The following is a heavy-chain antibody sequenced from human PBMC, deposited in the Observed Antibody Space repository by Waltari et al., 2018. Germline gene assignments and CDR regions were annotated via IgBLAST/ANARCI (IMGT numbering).Heavy chain of an antibody. J-gene: IGHJ4*02. CDR2: MNPNSGNT. Sequence: QVPLVQSGAEVKKPGASVKVPCKASGYTFTSYDINWLRQATGQGLEWMGWMNPNSGNTGYAQKFQGRVTMTRNTSISTAYMELSSLRSEDTAVYYCARGKRFLDWDFDYWGQGTLVTVSS. D-gene: IGHD3-3*01. V-gene: IGHV1-8*01. CDR3: ARGKRFLDWDFDY. CDR1: GYTFTSYD.